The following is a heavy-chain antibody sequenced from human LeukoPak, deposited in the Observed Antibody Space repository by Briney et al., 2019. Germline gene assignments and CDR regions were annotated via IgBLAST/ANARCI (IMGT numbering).Heavy chain of an antibody. Sequence: GGSLRLSCAASGFTFSKYWMTWVRQSPGKGLEWVAIIKPDGSDSYSVDSEKGRFTVSRDNAKNSLYLQMSSLRAEDTAVYYCARGGHRQKEFWGQGTPVTVSS. CDR3: ARGGHRQKEF. V-gene: IGHV3-7*01. CDR2: IKPDGSDS. CDR1: GFTFSKYW. J-gene: IGHJ4*02. D-gene: IGHD3-10*01.